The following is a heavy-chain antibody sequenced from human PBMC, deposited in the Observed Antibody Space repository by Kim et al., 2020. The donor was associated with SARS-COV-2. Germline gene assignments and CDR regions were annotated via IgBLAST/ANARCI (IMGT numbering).Heavy chain of an antibody. Sequence: GGSLRLSCAASGFTFSDYYMSWIRQAPGKGLEWVSYISSSSSYTNYADSVKGRFTISRDNAKNSLYLQMNSLRAEDTAVYYCASTPRSSGSPQFNFKNYGMDVWGQGTTVTVSS. J-gene: IGHJ6*02. D-gene: IGHD3-10*01. CDR1: GFTFSDYY. CDR2: ISSSSSYT. V-gene: IGHV3-11*06. CDR3: ASTPRSSGSPQFNFKNYGMDV.